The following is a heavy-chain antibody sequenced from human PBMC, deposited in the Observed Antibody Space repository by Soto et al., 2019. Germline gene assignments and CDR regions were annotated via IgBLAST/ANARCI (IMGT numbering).Heavy chain of an antibody. CDR3: AKASTYEYVWGSFRYYFDN. D-gene: IGHD3-16*02. CDR1: GFTFSSYA. Sequence: GGSLRLSCAASGFTFSSYAMSWVRQAPGKGLEWVSGISGSGDRTHYADSVKGRFTISRDNFKNTLYLQMDSLRAEDTAVYYCAKASTYEYVWGSFRYYFDNWGQGTLVTVSS. V-gene: IGHV3-23*01. CDR2: ISGSGDRT. J-gene: IGHJ4*02.